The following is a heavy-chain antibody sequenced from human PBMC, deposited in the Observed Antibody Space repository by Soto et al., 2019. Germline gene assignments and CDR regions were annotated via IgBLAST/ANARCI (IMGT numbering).Heavy chain of an antibody. CDR2: ISYDGSNK. D-gene: IGHD3-3*01. V-gene: IGHV3-30-3*01. CDR1: GFTFSSYA. Sequence: GGSLRLSCAASGFTFSSYAMHWVRQAPGKGLEWVAVISYDGSNKYYADSVKGRFTISRDNSKNTLYLQMNSLRAEDTAVYYCARDMGYDFLGINWAFDIWGQGTMVTVSS. J-gene: IGHJ3*02. CDR3: ARDMGYDFLGINWAFDI.